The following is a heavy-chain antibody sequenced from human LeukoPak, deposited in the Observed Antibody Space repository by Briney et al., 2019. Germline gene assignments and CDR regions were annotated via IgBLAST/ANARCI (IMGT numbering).Heavy chain of an antibody. CDR2: MDQDGKEK. CDR1: GFIFSNSW. V-gene: IGHV3-7*01. J-gene: IGHJ5*02. CDR3: AKNLHYDSHDL. D-gene: IGHD3-3*01. Sequence: PGGSLRLSCAAPGFIFSNSWMSWFRQVPGKGLEWVANMDQDGKEKNYVASVKGRFTISRDNTKNSLFLQMNSLTAEDTAVYYCAKNLHYDSHDLWGRGALVTVSS.